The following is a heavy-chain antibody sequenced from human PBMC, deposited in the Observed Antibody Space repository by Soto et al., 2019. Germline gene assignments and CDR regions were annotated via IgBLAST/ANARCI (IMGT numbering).Heavy chain of an antibody. J-gene: IGHJ6*02. D-gene: IGHD1-1*01. CDR1: GGTFNTFA. V-gene: IGHV1-69*12. CDR2: IIPIFRTP. CDR3: ARDKERQRCGGNYYDAMDI. Sequence: QVQLVQSGAEVKKPGSSVKVSCKASGGTFNTFAISWVRQAPGQGFEWLGGIIPIFRTPDYAQKFQGRVTIIADESASTSYMEQSSLRSEDTAVYYCARDKERQRCGGNYYDAMDIWGQGTTVTVSS.